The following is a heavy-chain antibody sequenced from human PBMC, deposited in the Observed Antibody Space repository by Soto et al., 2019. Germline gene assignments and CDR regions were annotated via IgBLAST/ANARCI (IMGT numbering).Heavy chain of an antibody. J-gene: IGHJ5*02. V-gene: IGHV3-74*01. CDR2: INSDGSST. CDR3: AGPGGVGSCHRPEDS. Sequence: PGGSLRLSCAASGFTFSSYWMHWVRQALGKGLVWVSRINSDGSSTSYADSVKGRFTISRDNAKNSLYLQMNSLRAEDTAGYYCAGPGGVGSCHRPEDSWGEGTLFTVPQ. CDR1: GFTFSSYW. D-gene: IGHD2-8*02.